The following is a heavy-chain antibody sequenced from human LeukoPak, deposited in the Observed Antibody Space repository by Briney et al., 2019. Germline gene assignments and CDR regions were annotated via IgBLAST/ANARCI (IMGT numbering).Heavy chain of an antibody. J-gene: IGHJ4*02. CDR1: GGSFSGYY. Sequence: SETLSLTCAVYGGSFSGYYWSWIRQPPGKGLEGIGEINHSGSTNYNPSLKSRVTISVDTSKNQFSLKLSSVTAADTAVYYCARLRITIFGVVKYFDYWGQGTLVTVSS. D-gene: IGHD3-3*01. CDR2: INHSGST. V-gene: IGHV4-34*01. CDR3: ARLRITIFGVVKYFDY.